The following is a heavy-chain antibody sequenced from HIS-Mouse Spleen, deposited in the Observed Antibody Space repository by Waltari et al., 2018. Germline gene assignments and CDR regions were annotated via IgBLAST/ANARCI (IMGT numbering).Heavy chain of an antibody. CDR2: INPKRGGT. V-gene: IGHV1-2*02. J-gene: IGHJ4*02. CDR3: ARDQLGGFDY. CDR1: GYTLTGYY. D-gene: IGHD7-27*01. Sequence: QVQLVQSGAEVKKPGASVKVSCKASGYTLTGYYMHWVRQAPGQGLEWMGWINPKRGGTNYAQKVQGRVTMTRDTSISTAYMELSRLRSDDTAVYYCARDQLGGFDYWGQGTLVTVSS.